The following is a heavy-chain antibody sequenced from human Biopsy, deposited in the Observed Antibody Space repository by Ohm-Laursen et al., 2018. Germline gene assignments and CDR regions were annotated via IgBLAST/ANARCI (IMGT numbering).Heavy chain of an antibody. J-gene: IGHJ6*02. Sequence: TQTLTLTCSFSGFSLRARGMCVSWIRQAPGKALEWLARVDWDDYKEYRASLQTKLSISKDTSNDQVVLTVNNVDPADTAAYYCARTPILIVSAGLVYRHRRHLQGMDVWGQGIAVTVS. D-gene: IGHD6-13*01. CDR3: ARTPILIVSAGLVYRHRRHLQGMDV. V-gene: IGHV2-70*11. CDR1: GFSLRARGMC. CDR2: VDWDDYK.